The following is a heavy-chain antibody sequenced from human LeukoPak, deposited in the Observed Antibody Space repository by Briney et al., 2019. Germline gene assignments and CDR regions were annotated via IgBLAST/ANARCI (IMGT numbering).Heavy chain of an antibody. Sequence: PGGSLRLSCAASGFTFSSYWMSWVRQAPGKGLEWVANVKQDGSEKYYVDSVKGRFTISRDNAKSSLYLQMNSLRAEDTAVYYCAREPYSSSWGLDYWGQGTLVTVSS. V-gene: IGHV3-7*03. J-gene: IGHJ4*02. CDR2: VKQDGSEK. CDR3: AREPYSSSWGLDY. CDR1: GFTFSSYW. D-gene: IGHD6-13*01.